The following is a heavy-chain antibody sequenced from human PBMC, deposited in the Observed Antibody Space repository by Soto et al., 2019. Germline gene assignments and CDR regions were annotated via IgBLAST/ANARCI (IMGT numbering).Heavy chain of an antibody. D-gene: IGHD3-22*01. CDR2: VYYSGST. V-gene: IGHV4-30-4*01. J-gene: IGHJ4*02. Sequence: QVLLEESGPGLVKPSQTLSLTCTVSGGSVSSGYHYWSWIRQPPGKGLEWIGYVYYSGSTYYNPSLESRVTISIDTSKSQFSLKLNPVTASDAAVYFCATESSGSSPLHFDFWGQGALVSVSS. CDR3: ATESSGSSPLHFDF. CDR1: GGSVSSGYHY.